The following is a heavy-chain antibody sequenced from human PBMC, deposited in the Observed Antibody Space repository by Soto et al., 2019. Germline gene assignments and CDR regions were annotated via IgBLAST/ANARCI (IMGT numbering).Heavy chain of an antibody. CDR3: ARGLNRLRYFDWFAY. CDR2: INHSGST. Sequence: QVQLQQWGAGLLKPSETLSLTCAVYGGSFSGYYWSWIRQPPGKGLEWIGEINHSGSTNYNPSLKSRVTISVDTSKNQVSLKLSSVTAADTAVYYCARGLNRLRYFDWFAYWGQGTLVTVSS. J-gene: IGHJ4*02. D-gene: IGHD3-9*01. CDR1: GGSFSGYY. V-gene: IGHV4-34*01.